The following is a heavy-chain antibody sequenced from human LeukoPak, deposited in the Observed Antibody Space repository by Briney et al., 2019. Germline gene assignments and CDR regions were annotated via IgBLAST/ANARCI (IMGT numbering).Heavy chain of an antibody. CDR1: GFIFNNYD. V-gene: IGHV3-33*08. D-gene: IGHD3-10*01. Sequence: GRSLRLSCAVSGFIFNNYDMHWVRQAPGKGLEWVAVIWYDGSNKYYADSVKGRFTISRDNSKNTLYLQMNSLRVEDSALYYCARGYYGSGSYYMGNYWGQGTLVTVSS. J-gene: IGHJ4*02. CDR3: ARGYYGSGSYYMGNY. CDR2: IWYDGSNK.